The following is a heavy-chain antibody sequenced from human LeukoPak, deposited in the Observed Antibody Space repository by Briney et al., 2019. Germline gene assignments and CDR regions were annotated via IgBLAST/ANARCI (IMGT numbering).Heavy chain of an antibody. V-gene: IGHV3-49*03. Sequence: GGSLRLSCTASGFTFGDYAMSWFRQAPGKGLEWVGFIRSKAYGGTTEYAASVKGRFTISRDDSKSIAYLQMNSLKTEDTAVYYCTREEGIVVVVAATTDYWAQGPLVTVSS. D-gene: IGHD2-15*01. CDR3: TREEGIVVVVAATTDY. J-gene: IGHJ4*02. CDR2: IRSKAYGGTT. CDR1: GFTFGDYA.